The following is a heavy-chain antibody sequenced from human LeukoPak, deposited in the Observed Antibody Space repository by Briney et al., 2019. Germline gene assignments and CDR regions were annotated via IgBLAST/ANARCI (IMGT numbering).Heavy chain of an antibody. Sequence: GASVKVSCKASGGTFSSYAISWVRQAPGQGLEWMGGIIPIFGTANYAQKFQGRVTITADKSTSTAYMELSSLRSEDTAVYYCARSGPHDVQVMTRNFDYWGQGILVIVSS. V-gene: IGHV1-69*06. D-gene: IGHD3-16*01. CDR2: IIPIFGTA. CDR1: GGTFSSYA. CDR3: ARSGPHDVQVMTRNFDY. J-gene: IGHJ4*02.